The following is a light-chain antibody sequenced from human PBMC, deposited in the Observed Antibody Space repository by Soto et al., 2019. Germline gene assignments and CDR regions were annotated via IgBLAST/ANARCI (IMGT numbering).Light chain of an antibody. CDR2: DAS. Sequence: DIQMAQSPSALFASIGDRVSVTRRASQPIFTSLAWYQQKPGKAPKLLIYDASVLQTGVPSRFSGFSSGTDFTLTISGLQPDDFATYFCQQYKSYSAHGLTFGGGTKVDIK. CDR1: QPIFTS. CDR3: QQYKSYSAHGLT. V-gene: IGKV1-5*01. J-gene: IGKJ4*01.